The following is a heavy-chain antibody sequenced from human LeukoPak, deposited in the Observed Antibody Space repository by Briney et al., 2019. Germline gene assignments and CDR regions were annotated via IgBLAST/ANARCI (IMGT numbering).Heavy chain of an antibody. CDR1: GFTFSNFA. CDR2: LSGSGGST. CDR3: AKAANGGPPGYFDY. Sequence: GGSLRLSCAASGFTFSNFAMNWVRQAPGKGLEWVSALSGSGGSTYYADSVKGRFTISRDNSKNTLYLQMNSLGAADTAVYYCAKAANGGPPGYFDYWGQGTLVTVSS. J-gene: IGHJ4*02. D-gene: IGHD4-23*01. V-gene: IGHV3-23*01.